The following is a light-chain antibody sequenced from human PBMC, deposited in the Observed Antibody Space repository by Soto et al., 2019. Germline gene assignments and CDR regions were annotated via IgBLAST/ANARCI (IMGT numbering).Light chain of an antibody. V-gene: IGKV3-11*01. CDR2: DAS. CDR1: QSVSSY. J-gene: IGKJ3*01. CDR3: QQRSSWTA. Sequence: EIVLTQSPATLSLSPGERATLSCRASQSVSSYLAWYQQKPGQAPRLLIYDASNRATGIPAKFSASGSGTDFTLTISGLEPEDFGVYYCQQRSSWTAFGHETKVDIK.